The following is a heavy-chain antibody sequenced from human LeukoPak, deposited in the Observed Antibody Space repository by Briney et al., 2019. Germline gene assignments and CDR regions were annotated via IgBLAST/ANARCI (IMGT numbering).Heavy chain of an antibody. D-gene: IGHD2-2*02. CDR3: AKPSTVVPAAIGADY. Sequence: GGSLRLSCAASGFTFSSYAMSWVRQAPGKGLEWISAISGSGGSTYYADSVKGRFTISRDNSKNTLYLQMNSLRAEDTAVYYCAKPSTVVPAAIGADYWGQGTLVTVSS. CDR1: GFTFSSYA. V-gene: IGHV3-23*01. J-gene: IGHJ4*02. CDR2: ISGSGGST.